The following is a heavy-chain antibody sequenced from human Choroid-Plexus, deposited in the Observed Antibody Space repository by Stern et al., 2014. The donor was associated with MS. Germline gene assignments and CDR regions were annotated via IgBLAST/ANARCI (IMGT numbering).Heavy chain of an antibody. Sequence: QVQLVESGGGVVQPGRPLRLSCVASGFTFGSCAMHWVRQAPGKGLEWVAGVSYDGRNKYYADSVKGRFTISRDNSQNTLYMQMSSLRPEDTAVYYCANDRHYLTYFFDHWGQGSLVTVSS. CDR1: GFTFGSCA. J-gene: IGHJ5*02. CDR3: ANDRHYLTYFFDH. D-gene: IGHD3-10*01. V-gene: IGHV3-30*18. CDR2: VSYDGRNK.